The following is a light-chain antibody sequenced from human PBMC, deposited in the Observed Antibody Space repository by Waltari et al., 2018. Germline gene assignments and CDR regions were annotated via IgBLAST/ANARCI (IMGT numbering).Light chain of an antibody. CDR1: GSNIGINT. Sequence: QSVLTQPPSASGTPGQRVTISCSGSGSNIGINTVNWYQQLPGTAPKLLIYNDNQWPVGVPDRCSGSKSGSSASLSISGLQSDDEANYYCAAWDDSLNGLSFGTGTRVPVL. J-gene: IGLJ1*01. CDR3: AAWDDSLNGLS. CDR2: NDN. V-gene: IGLV1-44*01.